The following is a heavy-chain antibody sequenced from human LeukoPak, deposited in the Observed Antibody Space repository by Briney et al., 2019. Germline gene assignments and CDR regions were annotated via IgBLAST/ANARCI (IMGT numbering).Heavy chain of an antibody. J-gene: IGHJ4*02. CDR3: ARGVDCSSTSCYESHFDY. V-gene: IGHV4-34*01. CDR1: GGSFSGYY. Sequence: SETLSLTCAVYGGSFSGYYWSWIRQPPGKGLEWIGEINHSGSTNYNPSLKSRVTISVDTSKNQFSLKLSSVTAADTAVYYCARGVDCSSTSCYESHFDYWGQGTLVTVSS. CDR2: INHSGST. D-gene: IGHD2-2*01.